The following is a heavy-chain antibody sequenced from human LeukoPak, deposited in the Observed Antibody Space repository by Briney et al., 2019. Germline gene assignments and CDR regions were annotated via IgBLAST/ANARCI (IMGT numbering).Heavy chain of an antibody. CDR1: GFTFSSYA. J-gene: IGHJ5*02. Sequence: GGSLRLSCAASGFTFSSYAMHWVRQAPGKGLEWVSSISSSSSYIYYADSVKGRFTISRDNAKNSLYLQMNSLRAEDTAVYYCARDGASRGLWFGELWPTTDNWFDPWGQGTLVTVSS. D-gene: IGHD3-10*01. CDR2: ISSSSSYI. CDR3: ARDGASRGLWFGELWPTTDNWFDP. V-gene: IGHV3-21*01.